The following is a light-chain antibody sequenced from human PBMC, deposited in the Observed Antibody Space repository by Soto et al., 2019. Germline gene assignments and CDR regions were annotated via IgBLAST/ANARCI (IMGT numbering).Light chain of an antibody. J-gene: IGKJ5*01. CDR2: GAS. CDR1: QSVSSY. CDR3: QQYSNRTPIT. V-gene: IGKV3-11*01. Sequence: EILLTQSPSTLSLSAGERVTISCRASQSVSSYLDWYQQKPGQAPRLLMYGASTRANGIPDRFSGSGSATEYTLPTSSLLSPDFAAYYCQQYSNRTPITFGQGTRLEIK.